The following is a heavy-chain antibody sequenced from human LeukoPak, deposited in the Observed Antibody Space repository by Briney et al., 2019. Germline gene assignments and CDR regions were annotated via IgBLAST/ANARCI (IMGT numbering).Heavy chain of an antibody. CDR3: ARQFGGPHRVSSPSQPFAY. Sequence: SETLSLTCTVSGGSMTSGSFYWGWIRQPPGKGLEWIGKINYSGRTYYNPSLKSRVTVSEDTSKNQFSLKLSYVTAADTAVYYCARQFGGPHRVSSPSQPFAYWGQGILVTLSS. CDR1: GGSMTSGSFY. CDR2: INYSGRT. V-gene: IGHV4-39*01. D-gene: IGHD3-3*01. J-gene: IGHJ4*02.